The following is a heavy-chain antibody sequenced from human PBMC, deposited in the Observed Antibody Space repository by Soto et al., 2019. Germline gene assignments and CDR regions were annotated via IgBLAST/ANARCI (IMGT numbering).Heavy chain of an antibody. Sequence: GGSLRLSCAASGFTFDDYGMSWVRQAPGKGLEWVSGINWNGGSTGYADSVKGRFTISRDNAKNSLYLQMNSLRAEDTALYHCARVLANYDFWSGMVGYMDVWGKGTTVTVSS. J-gene: IGHJ6*03. V-gene: IGHV3-20*01. CDR3: ARVLANYDFWSGMVGYMDV. CDR2: INWNGGST. D-gene: IGHD3-3*01. CDR1: GFTFDDYG.